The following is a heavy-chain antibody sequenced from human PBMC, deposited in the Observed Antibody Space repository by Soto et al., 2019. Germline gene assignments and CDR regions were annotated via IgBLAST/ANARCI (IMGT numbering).Heavy chain of an antibody. CDR2: MNPNSANT. CDR3: ARGAFLDPHMAV. J-gene: IGHJ6*03. V-gene: IGHV1-8*01. D-gene: IGHD3-16*01. CDR1: GYSFTSYD. Sequence: QVQLVQSGAEVKKPGASLKVSCKASGYSFTSYDMNWVRQVPGQGPEWMGWMNPNSANTGYAKKSQGRITMSRDMSTITAYMELSSLTSEDTAVYYCARGAFLDPHMAVWGRGTTITVSS.